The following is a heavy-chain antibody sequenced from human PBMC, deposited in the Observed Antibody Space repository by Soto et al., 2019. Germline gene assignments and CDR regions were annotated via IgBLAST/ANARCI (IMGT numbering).Heavy chain of an antibody. CDR2: IRSKAYGGTT. CDR1: GFTFGDYA. D-gene: IGHD3-3*01. V-gene: IGHV3-49*03. Sequence: GESLKISCTASGFTFGDYAMSWFRQAPGKGLEWVGFIRSKAYGGTTEYAASVKGRFTISRDDSKSIAYLQMNSLKTEDTAVYYCTRARFLEWLNWFDPGGQGTLVTVSS. CDR3: TRARFLEWLNWFDP. J-gene: IGHJ5*02.